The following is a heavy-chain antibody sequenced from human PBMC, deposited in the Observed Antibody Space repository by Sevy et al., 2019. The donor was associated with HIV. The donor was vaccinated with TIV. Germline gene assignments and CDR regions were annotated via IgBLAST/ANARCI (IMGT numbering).Heavy chain of an antibody. CDR2: IMGYNGYT. Sequence: ASVKVSCKASGYSFTNYGIGWVRQAPGQGLEWMGGIMGYNGYTNYAQNLQGRVTMTTDTSTSTAYMELRSLRADDTAIYYCAKGGKNIRSWFDPWGQGTLVTVSS. D-gene: IGHD3-16*01. CDR1: GYSFTNYG. J-gene: IGHJ5*02. V-gene: IGHV1-18*01. CDR3: AKGGKNIRSWFDP.